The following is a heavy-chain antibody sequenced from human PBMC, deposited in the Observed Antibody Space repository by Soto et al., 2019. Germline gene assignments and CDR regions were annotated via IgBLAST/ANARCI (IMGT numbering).Heavy chain of an antibody. Sequence: PSETLSLTCPVSGGSISSDNYYWSWIRQPPGKGLEWIGYIYYSGSTYYNPSLKGRVTISVDTSKNQFSLKLSSVTAADTAVYYCAREHVTGTTCWFDPWGQGTLVTVSS. CDR1: GGSISSDNYY. CDR3: AREHVTGTTCWFDP. D-gene: IGHD1-20*01. V-gene: IGHV4-30-4*01. CDR2: IYYSGST. J-gene: IGHJ5*02.